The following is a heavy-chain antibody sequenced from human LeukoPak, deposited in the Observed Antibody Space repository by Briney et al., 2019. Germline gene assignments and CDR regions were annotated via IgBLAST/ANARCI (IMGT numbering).Heavy chain of an antibody. D-gene: IGHD3-10*01. Sequence: PGGSLRLSCAASGFTFSSYWMSWVRQAPGKGLEWVSAISGSGGSTYYADSVKGRFTISRDNSKNTLYLQMNSLRAEDTAVYYCAKDMWFGEPLYYFDYWGQGTLVTVSS. CDR3: AKDMWFGEPLYYFDY. CDR2: ISGSGGST. J-gene: IGHJ4*02. CDR1: GFTFSSYW. V-gene: IGHV3-23*01.